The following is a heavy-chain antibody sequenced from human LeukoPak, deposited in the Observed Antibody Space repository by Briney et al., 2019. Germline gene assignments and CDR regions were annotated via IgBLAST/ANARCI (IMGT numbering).Heavy chain of an antibody. D-gene: IGHD3-10*02. CDR2: IQQDGSEK. V-gene: IGHV3-7*01. J-gene: IGHJ6*04. CDR3: AELGITMIGGV. Sequence: GGSLRLSCVASGFTFSNYWMSWVRQAPGKGLEWVANIQQDGSEKYYVDSVKGRFTISRDNAKNSLYLQMNSLRAEDTAVYYCAELGITMIGGVWGKGTTVTISS. CDR1: GFTFSNYW.